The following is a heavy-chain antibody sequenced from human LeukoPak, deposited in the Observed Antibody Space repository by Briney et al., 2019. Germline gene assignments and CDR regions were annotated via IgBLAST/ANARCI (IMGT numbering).Heavy chain of an antibody. Sequence: SETLSLTCAVSDDCFSSLDRTWIRQPPAKGLEWISNISYIGGTSYTASLKSRVTISIDTSKNQFSLKLSSVTAADTAVYYCARDLVTVTKGFDIWGQGTMVSVSS. CDR3: ARDLVTVTKGFDI. J-gene: IGHJ3*02. CDR1: DDCFSSLD. D-gene: IGHD4-17*01. V-gene: IGHV4-59*11. CDR2: ISYIGGT.